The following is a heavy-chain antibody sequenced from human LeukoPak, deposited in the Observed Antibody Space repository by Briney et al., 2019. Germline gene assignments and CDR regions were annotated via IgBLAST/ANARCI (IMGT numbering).Heavy chain of an antibody. Sequence: SETLFLTCTVSGGSISSYYWSWIRQPAGKGLEWIGRIYTSGSTNYNPSLKSRVTISVDTSKNQFSLKLSSVTAADTAVSYCASEALAAAGTDYFDYWGQGTLVTVSS. J-gene: IGHJ4*02. CDR1: GGSISSYY. CDR3: ASEALAAAGTDYFDY. V-gene: IGHV4-4*07. D-gene: IGHD6-13*01. CDR2: IYTSGST.